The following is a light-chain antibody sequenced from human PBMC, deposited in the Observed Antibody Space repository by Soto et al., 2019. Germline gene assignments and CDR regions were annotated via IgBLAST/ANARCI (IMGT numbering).Light chain of an antibody. CDR2: DAS. J-gene: IGKJ5*01. Sequence: PGERATLSCRASQSINSGLAWYQQKPGQAPRLLIYDASNRATGIPARFSGSGSGTDFTLTISSLQPEDFATYYCQQSYSTPSITFGQGTRLEIK. CDR3: QQSYSTPSIT. V-gene: IGKV3-11*01. CDR1: QSINSG.